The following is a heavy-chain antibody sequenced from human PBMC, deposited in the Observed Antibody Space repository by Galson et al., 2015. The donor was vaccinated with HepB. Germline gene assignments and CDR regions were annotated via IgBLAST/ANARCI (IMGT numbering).Heavy chain of an antibody. D-gene: IGHD3-10*01. J-gene: IGHJ3*02. V-gene: IGHV3-21*01. CDR2: ISSSSYI. CDR3: ARDVRGVINDAFDM. Sequence: SLRLSCAASGFTFSTYSMNWVRQAPGKGLEWVSSISSSSYIYYADSVKGRFTISRDNARNSLYLQMNSLRAEDTAVYYCARDVRGVINDAFDMWGQGTMVTVSS. CDR1: GFTFSTYS.